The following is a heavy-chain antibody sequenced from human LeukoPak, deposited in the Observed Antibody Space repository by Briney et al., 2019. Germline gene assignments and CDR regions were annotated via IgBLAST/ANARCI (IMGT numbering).Heavy chain of an antibody. CDR1: GGTFSSYA. CDR3: ASAPVVVPAAPGY. CDR2: IIPIFGTA. V-gene: IGHV1-69*13. D-gene: IGHD2-2*01. J-gene: IGHJ4*02. Sequence: ASVKASCKASGGTFSSYAISWVRQAPGQGLEWMGGIIPIFGTANYAQKFQGRVTITADESTSTAYMELSSLRSEDTAVYYCASAPVVVPAAPGYWGQGTLVTVSS.